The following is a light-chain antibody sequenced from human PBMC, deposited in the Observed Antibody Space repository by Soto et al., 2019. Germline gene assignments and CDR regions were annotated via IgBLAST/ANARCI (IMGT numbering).Light chain of an antibody. J-gene: IGLJ1*01. CDR2: GNS. V-gene: IGLV1-40*01. CDR1: SSNIGSDYD. Sequence: QSVLTQPPSVSGAPGQRVTISCTGSSSNIGSDYDVHWYRHLPGTAPKLLIYGNSNRPSGVPDRFSGSKSGTSASLVITGLQPEDEADYYCQSFDSSLSGSGVFGARTKVTV. CDR3: QSFDSSLSGSGV.